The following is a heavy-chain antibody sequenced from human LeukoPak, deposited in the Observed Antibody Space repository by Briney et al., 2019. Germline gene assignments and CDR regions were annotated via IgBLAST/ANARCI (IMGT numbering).Heavy chain of an antibody. V-gene: IGHV3-33*01. Sequence: PGRSLRLSCAASGFTFSRYGMHWVRQAPGKGLEWVAVIWYGGSNKYYADSVKGRFTISRDNSKNTPYLQMNSLRAEDTAVYYCASPRGVSADYWGQGTLVTVSS. CDR2: IWYGGSNK. D-gene: IGHD6-13*01. CDR1: GFTFSRYG. CDR3: ASPRGVSADY. J-gene: IGHJ4*02.